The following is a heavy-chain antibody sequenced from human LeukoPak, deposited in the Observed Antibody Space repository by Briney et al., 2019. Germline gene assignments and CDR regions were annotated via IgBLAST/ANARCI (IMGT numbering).Heavy chain of an antibody. Sequence: GASVKVSCKASGYTFTSYAMNWVRQAPGQGLEWMGWINTNTGNPTYAQGFTGRFVFSLDTSVSTAYLQISSLKAEDTAAYYCARDQLRTPPWGSGRLLWFGRSIDYWGQGTLVTVSS. CDR2: INTNTGNP. CDR1: GYTFTSYA. D-gene: IGHD3-10*01. J-gene: IGHJ4*02. CDR3: ARDQLRTPPWGSGRLLWFGRSIDY. V-gene: IGHV7-4-1*02.